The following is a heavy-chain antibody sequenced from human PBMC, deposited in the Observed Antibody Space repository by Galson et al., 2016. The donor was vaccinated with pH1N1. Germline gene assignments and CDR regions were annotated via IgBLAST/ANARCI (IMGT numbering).Heavy chain of an antibody. V-gene: IGHV4-59*01. CDR3: ARATSGYYLGYYYYYMDV. J-gene: IGHJ6*03. CDR1: GFSFSDY. CDR2: IYYSGST. Sequence: LRLSCAASGFSFSDYWISWVRQPPGKGLEWIGYIYYSGSTNYNPSLKSRVTISTDTSNNQFPLKLRSVTAADTAVYYCARATSGYYLGYYYYYMDVWGKGTTVTVSS. D-gene: IGHD3-3*01.